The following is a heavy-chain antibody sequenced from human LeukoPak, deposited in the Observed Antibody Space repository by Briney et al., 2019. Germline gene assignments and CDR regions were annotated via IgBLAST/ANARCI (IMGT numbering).Heavy chain of an antibody. CDR1: GGSFSGYY. D-gene: IGHD6-13*01. CDR2: INHSGST. J-gene: IGHJ4*02. Sequence: PSETLSLTCAVYGGSFSGYYWSWIRQPPGKGLEWIGEINHSGSTNYNPSLKSRVTISLDSSKNQFSLNLSSVTAADTAVYYCARRSRGSSWDYWGQGTLVTVSS. V-gene: IGHV4-34*01. CDR3: ARRSRGSSWDY.